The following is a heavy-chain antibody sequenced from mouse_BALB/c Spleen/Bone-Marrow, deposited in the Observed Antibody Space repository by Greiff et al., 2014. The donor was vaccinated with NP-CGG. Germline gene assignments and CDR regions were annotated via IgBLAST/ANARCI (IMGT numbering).Heavy chain of an antibody. CDR2: IYPGDGAT. V-gene: IGHV1-80*01. D-gene: IGHD2-3*01. J-gene: IGHJ2*01. CDR3: ARCDGYSYYFDY. Sequence: QVQLKESGADLVRPGSSVKISCKASGYALSNYWMNWVQQRPGQGLEWIGQIYPGDGATNYNGKLKGKATLTADKSYSTAYMQLSRLTSEDSAVYVCARCDGYSYYFDYWGQGTTLTVSS. CDR1: GYALSNYW.